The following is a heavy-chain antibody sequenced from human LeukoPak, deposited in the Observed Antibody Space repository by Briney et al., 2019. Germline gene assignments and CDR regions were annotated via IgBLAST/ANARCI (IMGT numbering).Heavy chain of an antibody. J-gene: IGHJ3*02. V-gene: IGHV4-59*01. CDR3: AREGGATSGAFDI. CDR2: IYYSGST. D-gene: IGHD1-26*01. Sequence: PSETLSLTCTVSGGSISSYYWSWIRQPPGKGLEWIGYIYYSGSTNYNPSLKSRVTISVDTSKNQFSLKLSSVTAADTAVYYCAREGGATSGAFDIWGQGTMVTVSS. CDR1: GGSISSYY.